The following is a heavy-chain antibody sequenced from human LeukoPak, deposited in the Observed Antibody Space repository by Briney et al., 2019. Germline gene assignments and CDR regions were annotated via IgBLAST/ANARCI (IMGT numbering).Heavy chain of an antibody. J-gene: IGHJ6*03. V-gene: IGHV1-2*06. CDR3: ATYYYDSSGYPPYYYYMDV. CDR2: INPNSGGT. D-gene: IGHD3-22*01. Sequence: ASAKVSCKASGYTFTGYYMHWVRQAPGQGLEWMGRINPNSGGTNYAQKFQGRVTMTRDTSISTAYMELSRLRSDDTAVYYCATYYYDSSGYPPYYYYMDVWGKGTTVTVSS. CDR1: GYTFTGYY.